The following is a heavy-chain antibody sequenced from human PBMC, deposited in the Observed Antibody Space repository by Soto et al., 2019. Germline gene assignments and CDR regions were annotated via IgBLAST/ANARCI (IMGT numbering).Heavy chain of an antibody. V-gene: IGHV4-39*01. D-gene: IGHD4-17*01. CDR3: ASLYGDYVPY. CDR1: GDSISSSSYY. CDR2: INYSGST. J-gene: IGHJ4*02. Sequence: QLQLQESGPGLVKPSETLSLTCSVSGDSISSSSYYWGWIRQPPGKGLEWIGTINYSGSTYYNPSLKSRVTISLYTSTNQFSLKVSSVTAADTAVYYCASLYGDYVPYWGQGILVSVSS.